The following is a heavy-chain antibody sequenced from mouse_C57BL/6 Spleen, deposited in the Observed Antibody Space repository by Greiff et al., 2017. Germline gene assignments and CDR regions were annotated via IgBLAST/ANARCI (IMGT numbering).Heavy chain of an antibody. CDR3: ARVGSSSHWYFDV. J-gene: IGHJ1*03. CDR1: GFTFSSYA. Sequence: EVKLQESGGGLVKPGGSLKLSCAASGFTFSSYAMSWVRQTPEKRLEWVATISDGGSYTYYPDNVKGRVTISRDNAKNNLYLQMSHLKSEDTARYYCARVGSSSHWYFDVWGTGTTVTVSS. CDR2: ISDGGSYT. D-gene: IGHD1-1*01. V-gene: IGHV5-4*03.